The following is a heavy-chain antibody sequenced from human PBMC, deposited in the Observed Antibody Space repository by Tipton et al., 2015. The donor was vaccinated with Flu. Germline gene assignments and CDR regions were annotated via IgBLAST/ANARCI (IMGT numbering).Heavy chain of an antibody. CDR3: AKGSPNYYDRTGNFEGGLFV. V-gene: IGHV3-9*01. D-gene: IGHD3-22*01. Sequence: SLRLSCEASGFIFDDYAMHWVRQAPGKGLEWVGGVNWNGARIEYADSVKGRFTLSRDNHNNILFLQMNNLTIEDTALYLCAKGSPNYYDRTGNFEGGLFVWGPGTTVTVSS. J-gene: IGHJ6*02. CDR1: GFIFDDYA. CDR2: VNWNGARI.